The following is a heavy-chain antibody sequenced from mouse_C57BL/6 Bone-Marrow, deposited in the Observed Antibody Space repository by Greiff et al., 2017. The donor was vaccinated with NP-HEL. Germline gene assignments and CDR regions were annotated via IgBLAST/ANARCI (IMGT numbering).Heavy chain of an antibody. CDR2: IYPGDGDT. Sequence: QVQLQQSGPELVKPGASVKISCKASGYAFSSSWMNWVKQRPGQGLEWIGRIYPGDGDTNSNGKFKGKATLTADKSSSTAYMQLSSLASEDSAVYCGARWIYDYGEYWGEGTTLTVSA. J-gene: IGHJ2*01. V-gene: IGHV1-82*01. D-gene: IGHD2-4*01. CDR3: ARWIYDYGEY. CDR1: GYAFSSSW.